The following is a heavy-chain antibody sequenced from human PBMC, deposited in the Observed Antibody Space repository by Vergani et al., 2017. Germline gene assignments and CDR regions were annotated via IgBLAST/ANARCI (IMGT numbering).Heavy chain of an antibody. J-gene: IGHJ4*02. CDR2: IWYDGSNK. D-gene: IGHD3-22*01. CDR1: GFTFSSYG. CDR3: ARDLFHYYDSSGLGI. V-gene: IGHV3-33*01. Sequence: QVQLVESGGGVVQSGRSLRLSCAASGFTFSSYGMHWVRQAPGKGLEWVAVIWYDGSNKYYADSVKGRFTISRDNSKNTLYLQMNSLRAEDTAVYYCARDLFHYYDSSGLGIWGQGTLVTVSS.